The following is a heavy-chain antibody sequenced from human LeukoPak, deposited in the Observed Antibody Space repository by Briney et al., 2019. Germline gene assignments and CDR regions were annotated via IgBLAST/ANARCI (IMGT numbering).Heavy chain of an antibody. D-gene: IGHD1-26*01. Sequence: PSQTLSLTCTVSGGSISSGSYYWSWIRQPAGKGLEWIGRIYTSGSTNYNPSLKSRVTISVDTSKNQFSLKLSSVTAADTAAYYCARGRETQDAFDIWGQGTMVTVSS. V-gene: IGHV4-61*02. J-gene: IGHJ3*02. CDR2: IYTSGST. CDR3: ARGRETQDAFDI. CDR1: GGSISSGSYY.